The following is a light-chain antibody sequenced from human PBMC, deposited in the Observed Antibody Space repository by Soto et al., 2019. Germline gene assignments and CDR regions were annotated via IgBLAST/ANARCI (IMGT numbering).Light chain of an antibody. J-gene: IGLJ2*01. CDR1: SSNIGAGYD. CDR2: GNS. Sequence: QSVLTQPPSVSGAPGQRVTISCTGSSSNIGAGYDVHWYQQLPGTAPKLLIYGNSNRPSGVPDRFSGSKSGTSASLAITGLQAEDEADYSCQSYDSSLSGYVVFGGGTQLTFL. CDR3: QSYDSSLSGYVV. V-gene: IGLV1-40*01.